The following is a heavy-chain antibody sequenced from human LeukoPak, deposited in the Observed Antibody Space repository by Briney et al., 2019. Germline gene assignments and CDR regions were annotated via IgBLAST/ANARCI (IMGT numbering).Heavy chain of an antibody. J-gene: IGHJ4*02. D-gene: IGHD2-21*01. CDR3: ARDLVH. V-gene: IGHV4-61*08. Sequence: SETLSLTCTVSGGSVSTDDYYWSWIRQPPGKGLEWIGYIHDSGSTNYNPSLKSRVTISVDTSKNQFSLRLSSVSAADAAVYYCARDLVHWGQGTLVTVSS. CDR2: IHDSGST. CDR1: GGSVSTDDYY.